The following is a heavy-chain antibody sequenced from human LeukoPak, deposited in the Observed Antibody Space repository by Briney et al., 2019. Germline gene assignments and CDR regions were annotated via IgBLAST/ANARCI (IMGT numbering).Heavy chain of an antibody. J-gene: IGHJ3*02. V-gene: IGHV3-33*01. CDR2: IWYDGSNK. D-gene: IGHD6-19*01. CDR1: GFTFSSYG. CDR3: ARESGQWLGAFDI. Sequence: PGGSLRLSCAASGFTFSSYGMHWVRQAPGKGLEWVAVIWYDGSNKYYADSVKGRFTISRDNSENTLYLQMNSLRAEDTAVYYCARESGQWLGAFDIWGQGTMVTVSS.